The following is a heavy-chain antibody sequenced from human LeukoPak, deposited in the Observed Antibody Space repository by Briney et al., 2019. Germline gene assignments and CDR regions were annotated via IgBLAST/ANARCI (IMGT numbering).Heavy chain of an antibody. Sequence: KPSETLSLTCTVSGGSISSGSYYWSWIRQPAGKGLEWIGRIYTSGSTNYNPSLKSRVTISVDTSKNQFSLKLSSVTAADTAVYYWARQGGAWFRRTTVVPYDAFDIWGQGTMVTVSS. D-gene: IGHD4-23*01. CDR3: ARQGGAWFRRTTVVPYDAFDI. V-gene: IGHV4-61*02. CDR2: IYTSGST. J-gene: IGHJ3*02. CDR1: GGSISSGSYY.